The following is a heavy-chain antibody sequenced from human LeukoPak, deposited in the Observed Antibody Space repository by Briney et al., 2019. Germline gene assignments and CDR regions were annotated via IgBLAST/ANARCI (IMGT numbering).Heavy chain of an antibody. J-gene: IGHJ4*02. CDR2: IYYSGST. Sequence: SETLSLTCTVSGGSISSYYWSWIRQPPGKGLEWIGYIYYSGSTNYNPSLKGRVTISVDTSKNQFSLKLSSVTAADTAVYYCARLSSSSYFDYWGQGTLVTVSS. CDR1: GGSISSYY. CDR3: ARLSSSSYFDY. V-gene: IGHV4-59*01. D-gene: IGHD6-6*01.